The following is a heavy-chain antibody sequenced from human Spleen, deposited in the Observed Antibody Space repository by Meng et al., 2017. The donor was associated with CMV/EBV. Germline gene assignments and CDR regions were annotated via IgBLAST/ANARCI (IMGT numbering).Heavy chain of an antibody. CDR3: AGDIVVVPAVPLGY. CDR2: IYTSGST. D-gene: IGHD2-2*01. V-gene: IGHV4-4*07. J-gene: IGHJ4*02. CDR1: GGSISSYY. Sequence: VKVQESGPGLVKPSETLSLACTVSGGSISSYYWSWIRQPAGKGLEWIGRIYTSGSTNYNPSLKSRVTMSVDTSKNQFSLKLSSVTAADTAVYYCAGDIVVVPAVPLGYWGLGTLVTVSS.